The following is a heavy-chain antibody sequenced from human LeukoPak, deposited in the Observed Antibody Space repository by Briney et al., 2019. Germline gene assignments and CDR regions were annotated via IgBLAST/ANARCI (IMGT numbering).Heavy chain of an antibody. J-gene: IGHJ4*02. CDR1: GFTFDGYA. V-gene: IGHV3-9*01. Sequence: PGGSLRLSCAASGFTFDGYAMHWVRQVPGKGLEWVSGISWNSVSIVYADSVKGRFIISRDNANNSLYLQMNSLGAEDTAVYYCARDHLWFGDYDHWGQGTLVTVSS. CDR2: ISWNSVSI. CDR3: ARDHLWFGDYDH. D-gene: IGHD3-10*01.